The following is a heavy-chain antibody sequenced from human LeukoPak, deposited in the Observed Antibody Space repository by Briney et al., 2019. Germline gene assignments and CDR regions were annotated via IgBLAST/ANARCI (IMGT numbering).Heavy chain of an antibody. D-gene: IGHD6-13*01. V-gene: IGHV4-59*11. CDR1: GGSINDQA. J-gene: IGHJ6*02. CDR2: VYYTGSS. CDR3: ARLSRIATAGAYSYHSLDI. Sequence: SETLSLTCTVAGGSINDQAWCWVRQPPGRGLEWIGCVYYTGSSEYNASLKSRLTISTATSNNQVSLKVTSVTAADTAIYSCARLSRIATAGAYSYHSLDIWGQGTTVTVSS.